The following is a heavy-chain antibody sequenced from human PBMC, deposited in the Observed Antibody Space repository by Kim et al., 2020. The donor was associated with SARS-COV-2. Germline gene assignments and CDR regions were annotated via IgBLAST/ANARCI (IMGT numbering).Heavy chain of an antibody. Sequence: GGSLRLSCAASGFTFSSYSMNWVRQAPGKGLEWVSSISSSSSYIYYADSVKGRFTISRDNAKNSLYLQMNSLRAEDTAVYYCARDHEMAGYFDYWGQGTLVTVSS. V-gene: IGHV3-21*01. CDR1: GFTFSSYS. D-gene: IGHD6-19*01. J-gene: IGHJ4*02. CDR2: ISSSSSYI. CDR3: ARDHEMAGYFDY.